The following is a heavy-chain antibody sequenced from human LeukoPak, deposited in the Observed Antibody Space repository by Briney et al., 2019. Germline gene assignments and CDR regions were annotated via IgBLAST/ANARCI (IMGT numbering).Heavy chain of an antibody. CDR3: ARDRGGQIAAAAFFDY. D-gene: IGHD6-13*01. CDR2: IYTSGST. V-gene: IGHV4-4*07. J-gene: IGHJ4*02. CDR1: GGSISSYY. Sequence: SETPSLTCTVSGGSISSYYWSWIRQPAGKGLEWIGRIYTSGSTNYNPSLKSRVTISVDKSKNQFSLKLSSVTAADTAVYYCARDRGGQIAAAAFFDYWGQGTLVTVSS.